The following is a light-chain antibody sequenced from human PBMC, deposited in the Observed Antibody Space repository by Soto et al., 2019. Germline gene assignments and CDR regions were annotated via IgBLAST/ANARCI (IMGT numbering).Light chain of an antibody. J-gene: IGKJ5*01. CDR2: DAS. CDR1: QSVSRY. Sequence: DMVMKQSRDNLFVSPGERATLSCRASQSVSRYLAWYQQKPGQAPRLLIYDASNRATGVPVRFSGSGSGTDFTLTISSLEPEDFAVYYCQQRNDWRRGTFGQGTRLEIK. V-gene: IGKV3-11*01. CDR3: QQRNDWRRGT.